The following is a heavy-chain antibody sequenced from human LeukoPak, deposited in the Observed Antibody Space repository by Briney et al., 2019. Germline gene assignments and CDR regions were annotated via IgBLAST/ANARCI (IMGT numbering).Heavy chain of an antibody. CDR1: GLTFSSHW. J-gene: IGHJ4*02. CDR3: AKDRYSYAFEYSDS. Sequence: GGSLRLSCAASGLTFSSHWMHWVRQAPGKGLVWVSRITNDGSSTTYADSVKGRFTISRDNSKNTLSLQVSSLRTEDTAVYYCAKDRYSYAFEYSDSWGQGTLVTVSS. CDR2: ITNDGSST. D-gene: IGHD5-18*01. V-gene: IGHV3-74*01.